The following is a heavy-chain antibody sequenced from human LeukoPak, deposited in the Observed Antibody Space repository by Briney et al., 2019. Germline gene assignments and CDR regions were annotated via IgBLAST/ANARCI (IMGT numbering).Heavy chain of an antibody. Sequence: GGSLRLSCAASGFTFSSYEINWVRQAPGKRLEWVSSISGSGTDIYYPDSLKGRFTISRDNAKNSLYLQVTSLRAEDTAVYYCARRTYPNDAFDIWGQGTMVSVSS. J-gene: IGHJ3*02. CDR2: ISGSGTDI. D-gene: IGHD1-7*01. V-gene: IGHV3-21*01. CDR1: GFTFSSYE. CDR3: ARRTYPNDAFDI.